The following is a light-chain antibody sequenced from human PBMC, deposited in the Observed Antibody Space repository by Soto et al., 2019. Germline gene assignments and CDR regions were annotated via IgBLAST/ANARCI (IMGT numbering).Light chain of an antibody. V-gene: IGLV1-51*01. CDR2: DNN. Sequence: QSVLTQPPSVSAAPGQKVTISCSGSSSNIGNNYVSWYQQLPGTAPKLLIYDNNKRPSGIPGRFSGSKSGKSATLGITGLKTGDEVHYYCRTRDFGLSARVFGGGTQLTV. CDR3: RTRDFGLSARV. CDR1: SSNIGNNY. J-gene: IGLJ2*01.